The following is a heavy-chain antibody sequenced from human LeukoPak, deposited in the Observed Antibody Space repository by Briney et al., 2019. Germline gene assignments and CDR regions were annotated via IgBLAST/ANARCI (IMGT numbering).Heavy chain of an antibody. V-gene: IGHV3-48*03. CDR3: ARAIGRGVVVTAMTWYYYYMDV. J-gene: IGHJ6*03. D-gene: IGHD2-21*02. Sequence: GGSLRLSCAASGFTFSSCEMNWVRQAPGKGLEWVSYISSSGSTIYYADSVKGRFTISRDNAKNSLYLQMNSLRAEDTAVYYCARAIGRGVVVTAMTWYYYYMDVWGKGTTVTVSS. CDR2: ISSSGSTI. CDR1: GFTFSSCE.